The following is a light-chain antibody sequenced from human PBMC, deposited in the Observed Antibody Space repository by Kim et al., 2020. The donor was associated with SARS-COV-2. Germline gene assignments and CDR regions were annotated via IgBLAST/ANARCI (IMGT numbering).Light chain of an antibody. J-gene: IGLJ3*02. CDR3: NSRDSSGNHWV. Sequence: ALGQTVRITCQGDSLRSYYASWYQQKPGQAPVLVIYGKNNRPSGIPDRVSGSSSGNTASLTITGAQAEDEADYYCNSRDSSGNHWVFGGGTQLTVL. CDR2: GKN. V-gene: IGLV3-19*01. CDR1: SLRSYY.